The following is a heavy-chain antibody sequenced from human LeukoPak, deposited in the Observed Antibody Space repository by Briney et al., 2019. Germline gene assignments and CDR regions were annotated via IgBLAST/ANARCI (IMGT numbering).Heavy chain of an antibody. J-gene: IGHJ6*02. D-gene: IGHD6-6*01. V-gene: IGHV3-23*01. CDR2: ISGSGGST. Sequence: GGSLRLSCAASGFTFSSYAMSWVRQAPGKGLEWVSAISGSGGSTYYADSVKGRFTISRDNSKNTLYLQMNSLRAEDTAVYYCASIAARQYYYGMDVWGQGTTVTVSS. CDR1: GFTFSSYA. CDR3: ASIAARQYYYGMDV.